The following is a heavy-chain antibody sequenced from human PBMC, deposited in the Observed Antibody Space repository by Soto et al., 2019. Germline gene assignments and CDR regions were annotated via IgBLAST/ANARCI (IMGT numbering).Heavy chain of an antibody. V-gene: IGHV3-74*01. D-gene: IGHD2-15*01. J-gene: IGHJ4*02. CDR3: ASHLYCSGGSCFDY. Sequence: GGSLRLSCAASGFTFSRNWMHWVRQAPGKGLVWVSRINSDGSSTSYADSVKGRFTISRDNAKNTLYLQMSSLRAEDTAVYYCASHLYCSGGSCFDYWGQGTLVTVSS. CDR1: GFTFSRNW. CDR2: INSDGSST.